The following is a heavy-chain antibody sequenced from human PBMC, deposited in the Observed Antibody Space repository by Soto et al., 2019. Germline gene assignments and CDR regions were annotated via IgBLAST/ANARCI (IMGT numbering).Heavy chain of an antibody. CDR3: AAVDDYVWGGVLDY. CDR2: IVVGSGNT. CDR1: GFTFTSSA. V-gene: IGHV1-58*01. Sequence: QMQLVQSGPGVKKPGTSVKVSCKASGFTFTSSAVQWVRQARGQRLEWIGWIVVGSGNTNYAQKFQERVTITRDMSTSTAYMELSSLRSEDTAVYYCAAVDDYVWGGVLDYWGQGTLVTVSS. D-gene: IGHD3-16*01. J-gene: IGHJ4*02.